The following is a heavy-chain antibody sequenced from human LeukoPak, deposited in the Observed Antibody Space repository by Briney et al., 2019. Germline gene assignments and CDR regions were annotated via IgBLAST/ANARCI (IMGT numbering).Heavy chain of an antibody. D-gene: IGHD1-1*01. CDR3: GGDSVEQERRDWFDP. J-gene: IGHJ5*02. Sequence: GASVNVSRKSSPYTFNKCYIHWVRQPPAQGREWMGVINPRGRSASCAQGFQGKVPMTRNTFKIKVYMDLSTLTYEDAAVYYCGGDSVEQERRDWFDPWGQGTLVTVSS. CDR2: INPRGRSA. V-gene: IGHV1-46*02. CDR1: PYTFNKCY.